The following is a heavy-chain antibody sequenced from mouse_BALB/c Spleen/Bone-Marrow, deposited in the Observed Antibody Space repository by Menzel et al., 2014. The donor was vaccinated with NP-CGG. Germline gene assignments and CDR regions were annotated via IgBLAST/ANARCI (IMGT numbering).Heavy chain of an antibody. CDR3: ALLLRYYAMDY. Sequence: EVQLQESGAELVKPGASVKLSCTASGFNIKDTYMHWVKQGPEQGLEWIGRIDPANGNTKYDPKFQGKATITAVTSSNTAYLQLSSLTSEDTAVYYCALLLRYYAMDYWGQGTSVTVSS. D-gene: IGHD1-1*01. J-gene: IGHJ4*01. V-gene: IGHV14-3*02. CDR1: GFNIKDTY. CDR2: IDPANGNT.